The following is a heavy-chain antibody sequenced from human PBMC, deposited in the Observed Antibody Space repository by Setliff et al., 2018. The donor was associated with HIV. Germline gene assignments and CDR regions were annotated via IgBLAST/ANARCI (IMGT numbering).Heavy chain of an antibody. CDR1: GVSLTNYG. CDR3: VRDHIIDIWLPTDPPPVDL. V-gene: IGHV3-48*01. CDR2: RSSAGTFI. Sequence: GGSLRLSCEVSGVSLTNYGMIWVRQAPGKELEWISYRSSAGTFIYYADSVKDRFIISRDNAKNTMYLQMNSLRPDDTAIYYCVRDHIIDIWLPTDPPPVDLWGQGTLVTVSS. D-gene: IGHD5-18*01. J-gene: IGHJ4*02.